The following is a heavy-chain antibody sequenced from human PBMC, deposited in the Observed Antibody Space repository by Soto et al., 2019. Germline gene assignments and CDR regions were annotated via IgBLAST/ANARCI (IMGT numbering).Heavy chain of an antibody. D-gene: IGHD4-17*01. J-gene: IGHJ6*02. Sequence: SSETLSLTCTVSGGSISSYYWSWIRQPAGKGLEWIGRIYTSGSTNYNPSLKSRVTMSVDTSKNQFSLKLSSVTAADTAVYYCASVTTPYYYYGMDVWGQGTTVTVSS. V-gene: IGHV4-4*07. CDR3: ASVTTPYYYYGMDV. CDR2: IYTSGST. CDR1: GGSISSYY.